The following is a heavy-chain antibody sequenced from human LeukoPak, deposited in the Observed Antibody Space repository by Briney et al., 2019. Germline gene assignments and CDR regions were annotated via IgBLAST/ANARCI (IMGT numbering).Heavy chain of an antibody. J-gene: IGHJ5*01. CDR1: GFTFSSYA. CDR2: IYSGGST. CDR3: ARKHYYDSSGFFPPMDS. Sequence: EGSLRLSCAASGFTFSSYAMSWVRQAPGKGLEWVSVIYSGGSTFYADSVKGRFTNSRDNSKNTLYLQMNSLRAEDTAVYYCARKHYYDSSGFFPPMDSWGQGTLVTVSS. V-gene: IGHV3-66*01. D-gene: IGHD3-22*01.